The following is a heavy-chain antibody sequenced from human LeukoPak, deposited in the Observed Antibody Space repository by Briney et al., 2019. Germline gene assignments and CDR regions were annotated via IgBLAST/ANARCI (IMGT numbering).Heavy chain of an antibody. CDR1: GGSISSGDYY. D-gene: IGHD2-2*01. CDR3: ASSRTRSFDY. Sequence: SGTLSLTRTVAGGSISSGDYYWSWIRQPPGKGLEWIGYIYYSGSTYYNPSLKSRVTISVDTSKNQFSLKLSSVTAADTAVYYGASSRTRSFDYWGQGTLVTVSS. V-gene: IGHV4-30-4*08. J-gene: IGHJ4*02. CDR2: IYYSGST.